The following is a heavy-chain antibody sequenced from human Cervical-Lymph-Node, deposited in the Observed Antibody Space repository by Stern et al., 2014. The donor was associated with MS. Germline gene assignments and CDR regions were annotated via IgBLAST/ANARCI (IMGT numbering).Heavy chain of an antibody. CDR2: ISGSDYA. D-gene: IGHD1-26*01. J-gene: IGHJ4*02. CDR3: AHQWELHLRYFNY. Sequence: EDQLVESGGGLVQPGGSLRLSCAASGFSFSRFAMSWVRQSPGKGLEWVAGISGSDYAYYADSVKGRFTISRDNSRSTLYLQMNSLRAEDTAVYYCAHQWELHLRYFNYWGQGTLVTVSS. CDR1: GFSFSRFA. V-gene: IGHV3-23*04.